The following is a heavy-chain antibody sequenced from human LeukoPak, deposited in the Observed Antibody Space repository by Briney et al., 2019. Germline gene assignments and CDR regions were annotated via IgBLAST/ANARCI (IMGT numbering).Heavy chain of an antibody. V-gene: IGHV3-74*01. CDR1: DLAFRNYW. D-gene: IGHD6-13*01. Sequence: GGSLRLSCAASDLAFRNYWMHWVRQPPGKGLVWVSRINSDGNITTYADSVKGRFTISRDNAKNTLFLQMNSLRVEDTAVYYCTRAIQGIADYWGQGTLVTVSS. CDR3: TRAIQGIADY. CDR2: INSDGNIT. J-gene: IGHJ4*02.